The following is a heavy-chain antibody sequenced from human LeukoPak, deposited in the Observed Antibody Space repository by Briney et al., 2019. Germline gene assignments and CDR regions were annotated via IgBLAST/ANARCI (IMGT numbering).Heavy chain of an antibody. J-gene: IGHJ4*02. V-gene: IGHV4-34*01. D-gene: IGHD3-10*01. CDR2: INHSGST. CDR1: GGSFSGYY. CDR3: ARLTAPMVRGSRYNY. Sequence: SETLSLTCAVYGGSFSGYYWSWIRQPPGKGLEWIGEINHSGSTNYNPSLKSRVTISVDTSKNQFSLKLSSVTAADTAVYYCARLTAPMVRGSRYNYWGQGTLVTVSS.